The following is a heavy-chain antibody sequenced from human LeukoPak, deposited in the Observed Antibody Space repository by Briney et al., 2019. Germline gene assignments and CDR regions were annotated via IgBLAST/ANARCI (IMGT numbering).Heavy chain of an antibody. CDR3: ARVALKSYSSGWYFDY. CDR1: GYTFTSYG. CDR2: ISAYNGNT. V-gene: IGHV1-18*01. J-gene: IGHJ4*02. Sequence: ASVKVSCKASGYTFTSYGISWVRQAPGQGLEWMGWISAYNGNTNYAQKLQGRVTMTTDTSTSTAYMELRSLRSDDTAVYYCARVALKSYSSGWYFDYWGQGTLVTVSS. D-gene: IGHD6-19*01.